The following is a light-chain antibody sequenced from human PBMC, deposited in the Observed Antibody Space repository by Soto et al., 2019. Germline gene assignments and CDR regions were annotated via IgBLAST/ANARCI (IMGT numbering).Light chain of an antibody. V-gene: IGKV3-15*01. CDR3: QQYNNWPPMYT. J-gene: IGKJ2*01. CDR1: HSVSSN. Sequence: EKVMTQSPATLSVSPGERATLSCRASHSVSSNLGWYQQKPGQAPRLLIYGASTRATGIPVRFSGSGSGTEFTLAISSLQSEDFAIYYCQQYNNWPPMYTFGQGTKLEIK. CDR2: GAS.